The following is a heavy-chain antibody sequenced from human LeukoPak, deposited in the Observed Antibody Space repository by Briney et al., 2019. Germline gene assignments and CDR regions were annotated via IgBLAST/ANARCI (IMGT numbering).Heavy chain of an antibody. J-gene: IGHJ4*02. D-gene: IGHD4-11*01. Sequence: GGSLRLSCAASGFTFSHNGMNWVRQAPGKGLEWVAVICTDGTNQYYGDSVKGRSTTSRDDSAKTEFLQMNSLRPEDTGVYYCAREAQRGFDYSNSLEYWGQGTPVTVST. CDR1: GFTFSHNG. CDR2: ICTDGTNQ. CDR3: AREAQRGFDYSNSLEY. V-gene: IGHV3-33*02.